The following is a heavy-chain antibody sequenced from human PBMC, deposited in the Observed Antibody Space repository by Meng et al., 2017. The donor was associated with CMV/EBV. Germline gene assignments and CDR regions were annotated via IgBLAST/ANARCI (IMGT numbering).Heavy chain of an antibody. D-gene: IGHD3-3*01. V-gene: IGHV1-69*05. J-gene: IGHJ6*02. Sequence: SVKVSCKASGGTFNSYAISWVRQAPGQGLEWMGGIIPIFGTANYAQKFQGRVTITTDESTSTAYMELSSLRSEDTAVYYCARPSTIFGVVPTPDYGMDVWGQGTTVTVSS. CDR2: IIPIFGTA. CDR3: ARPSTIFGVVPTPDYGMDV. CDR1: GGTFNSYA.